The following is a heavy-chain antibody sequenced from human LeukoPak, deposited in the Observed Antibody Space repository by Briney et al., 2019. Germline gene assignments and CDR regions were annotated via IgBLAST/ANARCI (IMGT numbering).Heavy chain of an antibody. CDR3: ARVPSSGSYSDY. Sequence: ASVKVSCKASGYTFTSYGISWVRQAPGQGLEWMGWISAYNVNTNYAQKLQGRVTMTTDTSTSTAYMELRSLRSDDTAVYYCARVPSSGSYSDYWGQGTLVTVSS. CDR2: ISAYNVNT. J-gene: IGHJ4*02. V-gene: IGHV1-18*01. D-gene: IGHD6-19*01. CDR1: GYTFTSYG.